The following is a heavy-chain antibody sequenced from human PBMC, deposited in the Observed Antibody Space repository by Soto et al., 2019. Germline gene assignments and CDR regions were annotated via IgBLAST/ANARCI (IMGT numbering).Heavy chain of an antibody. CDR1: GFSVSDYD. Sequence: EVRLLESGGGLVQPGGFLRLTCAASGFSVSDYDMGWVRQAPGKGLEWVSLIRGDGGATYYAASVEGRLTTSRDTSENTVYLDMNYLRAEDTALYYCAKDRRGGEYPAFDLWGQGTMVTVSS. CDR3: AKDRRGGEYPAFDL. D-gene: IGHD2-21*01. CDR2: IRGDGGAT. V-gene: IGHV3-23*01. J-gene: IGHJ3*01.